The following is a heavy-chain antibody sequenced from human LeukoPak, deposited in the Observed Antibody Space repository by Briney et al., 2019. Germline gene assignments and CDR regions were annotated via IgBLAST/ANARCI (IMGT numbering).Heavy chain of an antibody. CDR3: ARGGTYNDILSFDP. V-gene: IGHV4-59*01. D-gene: IGHD3-9*01. J-gene: IGHJ5*02. Sequence: SETLSLTCTVSGGSISYYYWTWIRQSPGKGLEWIGQIYYTGRTYYNPSLERRVTISLDTSRIQSSLIMTSVTAADTAMYYCARGGTYNDILSFDPWGQGTLVSVSS. CDR1: GGSISYYY. CDR2: IYYTGRT.